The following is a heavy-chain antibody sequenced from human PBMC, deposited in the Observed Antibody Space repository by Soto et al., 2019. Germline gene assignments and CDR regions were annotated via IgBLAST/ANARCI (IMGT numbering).Heavy chain of an antibody. D-gene: IGHD2-2*01. CDR1: GYSFKTYD. CDR3: ARDIIVVVPAANYGMDV. J-gene: IGHJ6*02. CDR2: INPIFGTA. V-gene: IGHV1-69*13. Sequence: EASLKVSCKASGYSFKTYDINWVRQATGQGLEWMGGINPIFGTANYAQKFQGRVTITADESTSTAYMELSSLRSDDTAVYYCARDIIVVVPAANYGMDVLGQGTTVTVSS.